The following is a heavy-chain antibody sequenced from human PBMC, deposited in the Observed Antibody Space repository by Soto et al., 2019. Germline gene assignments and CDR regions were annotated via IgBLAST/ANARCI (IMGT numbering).Heavy chain of an antibody. D-gene: IGHD2-15*01. J-gene: IGHJ4*02. Sequence: LSLTCAASGFTFSSYWMSWVRQAPGKGLEWVANIKQDGSEKYYVDSVKGRFTISRDNAKNSLYLQMNSLRAEDTAVYYCARDCPGSCHDYWGQGTLVTVSS. V-gene: IGHV3-7*01. CDR2: IKQDGSEK. CDR3: ARDCPGSCHDY. CDR1: GFTFSSYW.